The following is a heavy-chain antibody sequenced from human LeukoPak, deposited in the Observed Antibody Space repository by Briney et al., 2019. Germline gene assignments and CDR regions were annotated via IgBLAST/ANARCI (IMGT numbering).Heavy chain of an antibody. Sequence: SETLSLTCTVSGGSISSYYWSWIRQPAGKGLEWIGRICTSRSTNYNPALKSRLTMSVETSKNQFSLKLSSVTAADTAVYYSARARPEADIGFDYWGQGTLVTVSS. V-gene: IGHV4-4*07. CDR3: ARARPEADIGFDY. J-gene: IGHJ4*02. CDR1: GGSISSYY. CDR2: ICTSRST.